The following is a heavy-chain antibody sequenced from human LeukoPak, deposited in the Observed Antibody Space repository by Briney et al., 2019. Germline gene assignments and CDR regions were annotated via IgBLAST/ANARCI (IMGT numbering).Heavy chain of an antibody. J-gene: IGHJ5*02. Sequence: GASVKVSCKASGGTFSSYAISWVRQAPGQGLEWMGGIIPIFGTANYAQKFQGRVTITADESTSTAYMELSSLRSEDTAVYYCAREVRYCSSTSCYIWDYNWFDPWGQGTLVTVSS. CDR2: IIPIFGTA. CDR3: AREVRYCSSTSCYIWDYNWFDP. V-gene: IGHV1-69*01. D-gene: IGHD2-2*02. CDR1: GGTFSSYA.